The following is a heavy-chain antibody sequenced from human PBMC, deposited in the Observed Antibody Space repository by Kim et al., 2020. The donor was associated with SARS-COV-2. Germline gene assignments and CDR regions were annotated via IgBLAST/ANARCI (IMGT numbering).Heavy chain of an antibody. Sequence: SQTLSLTCAISGDIVSSNSAAWNWIRQSPSRGLEWLGRTYYRSKWHNEYAVSVKSRITINPDTSKNQFSLQLNSVTPEDTAVYYCARDRLLERLNYFYGLDVWGQGTTVTVSS. CDR1: GDIVSSNSAA. CDR3: ARDRLLERLNYFYGLDV. J-gene: IGHJ6*02. V-gene: IGHV6-1*01. CDR2: TYYRSKWHN. D-gene: IGHD1-1*01.